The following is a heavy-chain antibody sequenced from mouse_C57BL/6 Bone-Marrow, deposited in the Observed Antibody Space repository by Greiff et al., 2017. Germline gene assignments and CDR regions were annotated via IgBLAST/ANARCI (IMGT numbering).Heavy chain of an antibody. CDR1: EYEFPSHD. CDR3: ARKYGY. Sequence: EVKVVESGGGLVQPGESLKLSCESNEYEFPSHDMSWVRQTPEQMLELVAAINSDGGSTYYPDTVKRRFTISRDNTKNTLSLQMSSLRSEYTALYYCARKYGYWGQGTLVTVSS. CDR2: INSDGGST. J-gene: IGHJ4*01. D-gene: IGHD2-10*02. V-gene: IGHV5-2*01.